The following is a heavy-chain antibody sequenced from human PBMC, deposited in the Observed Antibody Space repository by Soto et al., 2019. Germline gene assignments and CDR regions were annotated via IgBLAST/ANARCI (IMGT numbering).Heavy chain of an antibody. D-gene: IGHD3-16*02. V-gene: IGHV4-59*01. Sequence: QVQLQESGPGLVKPSETLSLTCTVSGGSISSYYWSWIRQPPGKGLEWIGYIYYSGSTNYNPSLTVRVTTSVDTSKHQFSLKLSSVTAADTAVYYCARGGYDYVWGSYRLNWFDPWGQGTLVTVSS. CDR2: IYYSGST. CDR3: ARGGYDYVWGSYRLNWFDP. CDR1: GGSISSYY. J-gene: IGHJ5*02.